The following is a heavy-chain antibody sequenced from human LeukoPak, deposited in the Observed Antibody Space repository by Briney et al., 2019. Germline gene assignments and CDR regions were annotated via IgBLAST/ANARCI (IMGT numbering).Heavy chain of an antibody. V-gene: IGHV1-8*02. CDR2: MNPNSGNT. D-gene: IGHD3-10*01. J-gene: IGHJ4*02. CDR1: GYTFTSDY. Sequence: ASVKVSCKASGYTFTSDYMHWVRQAPGQGLEWMGWMNPNSGNTGYAQKFQGRVTMTRNTSIGTAYMELSSLRSEDTAVHYCARVGSGFGDYWGQGTLITVSS. CDR3: ARVGSGFGDY.